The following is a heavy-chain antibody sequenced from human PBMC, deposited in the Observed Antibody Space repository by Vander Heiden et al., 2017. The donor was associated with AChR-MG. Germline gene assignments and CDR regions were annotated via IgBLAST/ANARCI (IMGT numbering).Heavy chain of an antibody. CDR1: GASISSPYW. CDR2: IYQSGNT. J-gene: IGHJ4*02. CDR3: ARRPTGTILTFD. D-gene: IGHD4-17*01. Sequence: QVQLQESGPGLVNPSGTLSLTCDVSGASISSPYWWNWVRQPPGRGLEWIGEIYQSGNTHYNFSLKSRVTMSVDKSNNQFSLRMDSVTAADTAVYFCARRPTGTILTFDWGPGTLVTVSS. V-gene: IGHV4-4*02.